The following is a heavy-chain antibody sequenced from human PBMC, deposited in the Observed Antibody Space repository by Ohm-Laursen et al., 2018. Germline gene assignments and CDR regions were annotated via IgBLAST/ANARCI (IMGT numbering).Heavy chain of an antibody. CDR1: GFTFSTYG. D-gene: IGHD3-22*01. V-gene: IGHV3-33*01. Sequence: SLRLSCAASGFTFSTYGMHWVRQAPGKGLEWVAVIWYDGSNEYYADSVKGRFTISRDNSKNTLYLQMNSLRAEDTAVYYCARDRFYYDSSGYGRYFDYWGQGTLVTVSS. J-gene: IGHJ4*02. CDR2: IWYDGSNE. CDR3: ARDRFYYDSSGYGRYFDY.